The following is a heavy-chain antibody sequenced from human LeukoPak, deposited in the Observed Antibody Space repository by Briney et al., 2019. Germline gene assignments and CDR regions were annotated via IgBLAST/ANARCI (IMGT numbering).Heavy chain of an antibody. V-gene: IGHV3-30*02. Sequence: GGSLRLSCAASGFTFSSYGMHWVRQAPGKGLEWVAFIRYDGSNKYYADSVKGRFTISRDNSKNTLYPQMNSLRAEDTAVYYCAKAARGYSYGLIDYWGQGTLVTVSS. CDR2: IRYDGSNK. J-gene: IGHJ4*02. CDR1: GFTFSSYG. CDR3: AKAARGYSYGLIDY. D-gene: IGHD5-18*01.